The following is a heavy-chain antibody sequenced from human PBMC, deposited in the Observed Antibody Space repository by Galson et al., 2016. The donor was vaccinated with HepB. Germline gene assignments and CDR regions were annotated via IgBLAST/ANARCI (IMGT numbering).Heavy chain of an antibody. CDR1: GFTFSSHG. CDR3: AKRVHATSDYCGMDV. V-gene: IGHV3-23*01. D-gene: IGHD5-12*01. J-gene: IGHJ6*02. CDR2: ISGSGGST. Sequence: SLRLSCAASGFTFSSHGMHWVRQAPGKGLEWVSGISGSGGSTYYADSVKGRFTISRDNSKNTLYLQMNSLRAEDTAVYYCAKRVHATSDYCGMDVWGQGTTVTVSS.